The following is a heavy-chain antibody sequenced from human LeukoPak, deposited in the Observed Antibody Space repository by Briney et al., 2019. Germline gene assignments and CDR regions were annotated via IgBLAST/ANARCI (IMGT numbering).Heavy chain of an antibody. J-gene: IGHJ3*02. D-gene: IGHD2-2*01. CDR3: ARPSGYCSSTSCPYAFDI. V-gene: IGHV1-18*01. CDR2: ISAYNGNT. CDR1: GYTFNNYG. Sequence: GASVKVSCKASGYTFNNYGISWVRQAPGQGLEWMGWISAYNGNTNYAQKLQGRVTMTTDSSTTTAYMELRGLRSDDTAVYYCARPSGYCSSTSCPYAFDIWGQGSMVSVSS.